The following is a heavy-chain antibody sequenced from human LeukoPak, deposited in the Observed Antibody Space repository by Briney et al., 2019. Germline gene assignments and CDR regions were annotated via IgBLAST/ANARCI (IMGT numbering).Heavy chain of an antibody. CDR1: GGSISNFF. V-gene: IGHV4-59*08. J-gene: IGHJ4*02. CDR3: VRGTAPDTH. D-gene: IGHD6-13*01. Sequence: SETLSLTCTVSGGSISNFFWNWVRQPPGKGLEWIGYIYYSGSTNYNSSLKSRVTMSVDTSKNQFSLKLRSVTAADTAVYYCVRGTAPDTHWGQGALVTVSS. CDR2: IYYSGST.